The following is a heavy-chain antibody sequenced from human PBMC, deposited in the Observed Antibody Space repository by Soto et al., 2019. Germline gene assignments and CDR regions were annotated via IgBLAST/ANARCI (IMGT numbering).Heavy chain of an antibody. D-gene: IGHD2-2*01. CDR2: ISGSGGST. CDR3: AKDKKGWYQLLKRGYYGMDV. Sequence: GGSLRLSCATSGFTFSSYAMSWVRQAPGKGLEWVSAISGSGGSTYYADSVKGRFTISRDNSKNTLYLQMNSLRAEDTAVYYCAKDKKGWYQLLKRGYYGMDVWGQGTTVTVSS. CDR1: GFTFSSYA. J-gene: IGHJ6*02. V-gene: IGHV3-23*01.